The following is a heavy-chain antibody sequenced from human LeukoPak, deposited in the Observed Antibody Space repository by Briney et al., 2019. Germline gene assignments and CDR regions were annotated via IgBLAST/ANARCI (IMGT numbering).Heavy chain of an antibody. CDR1: GYTFTSDD. CDR3: ARDQDTRSDDVGDWFDP. CDR2: MNTNSGNT. J-gene: IGHJ5*02. Sequence: AAVKVSFKASGYTFTSDDFNWVRQATGQGREWMGGMNTNSGNTGYAEKFQGRVIITRNTSIRTAYMELSSLRSEDTAVYYCARDQDTRSDDVGDWFDPCGQGTLATVSA. D-gene: IGHD2-15*01. V-gene: IGHV1-8*02.